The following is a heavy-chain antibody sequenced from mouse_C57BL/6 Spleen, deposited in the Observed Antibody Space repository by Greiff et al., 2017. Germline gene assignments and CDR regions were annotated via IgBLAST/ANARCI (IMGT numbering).Heavy chain of an antibody. V-gene: IGHV1-74*01. CDR2: IHPSDSDT. CDR1: GYTFTSYW. Sequence: VQLQQSGAELVKPGASVKVSCKASGYTFTSYWLHWVKQRPGQGLEWIGRIHPSDSDTNYNQQFKGKATLTVDKSYSTAYMQLSSLTSEDSAVYYCAILGYYGNYAMDYWGQGTSVTVSS. J-gene: IGHJ4*01. CDR3: AILGYYGNYAMDY. D-gene: IGHD1-1*01.